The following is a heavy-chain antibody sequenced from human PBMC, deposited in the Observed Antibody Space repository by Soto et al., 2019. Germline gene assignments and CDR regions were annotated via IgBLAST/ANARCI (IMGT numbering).Heavy chain of an antibody. CDR2: IYYSGST. V-gene: IGHV4-39*01. J-gene: IGHJ3*02. CDR3: ARELGYCSGGNCYSLNAFDI. CDR1: GGSISISGYY. Sequence: PTETLSLTCTVSGGSISISGYYWVLIRQPPGKGLEWIASIYYSGSTYYNPSLKSRVTIYGDTSKNQFSLKLSSVTAADTAVYYCARELGYCSGGNCYSLNAFDIWGQGTMVTV. D-gene: IGHD2-15*01.